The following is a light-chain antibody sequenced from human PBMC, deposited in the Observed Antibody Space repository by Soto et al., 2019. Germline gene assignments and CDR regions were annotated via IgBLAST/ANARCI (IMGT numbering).Light chain of an antibody. V-gene: IGKV3-11*01. CDR3: QQRTNWPLT. J-gene: IGKJ4*01. CDR2: DAS. CDR1: QSVSSY. Sequence: EIVLTQSPATLSLSPGVRATLSCRASQSVSSYLAWCQQKPGQAPRLLIYDASTRATGIPARFSRSGSVTDFTLNIRSLEPEDFAVYYCQQRTNWPLTFGGGTKVQIK.